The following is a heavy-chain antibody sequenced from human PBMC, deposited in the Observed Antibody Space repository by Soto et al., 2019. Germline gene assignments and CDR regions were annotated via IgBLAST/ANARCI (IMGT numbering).Heavy chain of an antibody. CDR2: ISAYNGNT. D-gene: IGHD3-22*01. CDR1: GYTFTSYG. Sequence: ASVKVSCKASGYTFTSYGISWVRQAPGQGLEWMGWISAYNGNTNYAQKLQGRVTMTTDTSTSTAYMELRSLRSDDTAVYYCARARYSYDPSGYYPHFDYWGPGTLVTVSS. CDR3: ARARYSYDPSGYYPHFDY. J-gene: IGHJ4*02. V-gene: IGHV1-18*01.